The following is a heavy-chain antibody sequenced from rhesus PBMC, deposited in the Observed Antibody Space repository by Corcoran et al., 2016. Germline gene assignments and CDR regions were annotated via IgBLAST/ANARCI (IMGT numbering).Heavy chain of an antibody. V-gene: IGHV3-28*02. CDR1: GFAFRHSW. CDR3: AKDQYGRRYCDI. Sequence: EVQLVESGGGLAKPGGSLRLSCAASGFAFRHSWMYLVRQAPGKGLEWISDINSACSSTYDAESVKGRVTISRENAKNTLYRQMHSLRAEDTAGYYCAKDQYGRRYCDIWGPGTPITISS. D-gene: IGHD4-29*01. CDR2: INSACSST. J-gene: IGHJ2*01.